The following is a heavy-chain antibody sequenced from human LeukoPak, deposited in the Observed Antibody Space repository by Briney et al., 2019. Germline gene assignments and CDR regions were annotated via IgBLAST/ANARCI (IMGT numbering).Heavy chain of an antibody. Sequence: SETLSLTCAVYGGSFSGYYWSWIRQPPGKGLEWIGEINHSGSTNYNPSLKSRVTISVDTSKNQFSLKLSSVTAADTAVYYCARAPTMIVVVTTTPHFDYWGQGTLVSVSS. CDR2: INHSGST. J-gene: IGHJ4*02. CDR3: ARAPTMIVVVTTTPHFDY. CDR1: GGSFSGYY. D-gene: IGHD3-22*01. V-gene: IGHV4-34*01.